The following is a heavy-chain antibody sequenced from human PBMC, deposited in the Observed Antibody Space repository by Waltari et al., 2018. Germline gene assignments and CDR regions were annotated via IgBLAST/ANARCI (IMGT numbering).Heavy chain of an antibody. CDR2: INQDGSEE. D-gene: IGHD5-12*01. CDR3: ARTGARWLQFAAFDI. CDR1: RFTFSNYW. J-gene: IGHJ3*02. V-gene: IGHV3-7*01. Sequence: EVLLVESGGGLVQTGGSLRLSCAASRFTFSNYWMNWVRQAPGKGVEWVANINQDGSEEYYVDSGKGRFTISRDNAKNSLYLEMKTLRAEDTAIYYCARTGARWLQFAAFDIWGQGTMVTVSS.